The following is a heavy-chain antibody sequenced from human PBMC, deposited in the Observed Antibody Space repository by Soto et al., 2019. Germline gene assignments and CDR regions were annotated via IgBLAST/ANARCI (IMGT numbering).Heavy chain of an antibody. J-gene: IGHJ6*02. CDR2: IYYSGST. Sequence: PSETLSLTCTVSGGSISSYYWSWIRQPPGKGLEWIGYIYYSGSTNYNPSLNNQVTISVDTSKNQFSLKLSSVTAADTAVYYCARLIAAAGKKYYYGMDVWGQGTTVTVSS. D-gene: IGHD6-13*01. CDR1: GGSISSYY. CDR3: ARLIAAAGKKYYYGMDV. V-gene: IGHV4-59*08.